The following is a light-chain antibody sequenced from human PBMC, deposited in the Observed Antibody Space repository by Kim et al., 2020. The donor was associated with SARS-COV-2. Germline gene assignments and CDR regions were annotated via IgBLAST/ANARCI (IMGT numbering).Light chain of an antibody. CDR3: YSTDSSGMGYV. V-gene: IGLV3-10*01. J-gene: IGLJ1*01. Sequence: SPGQTARITCSGDALPKKYAYWYQQKSGQAPVLVIYEDSKRPSGIPERFSGSSSGTMATLTISGAQVEYEADYYCYSTDSSGMGYVFGTGTKVTVL. CDR2: EDS. CDR1: ALPKKY.